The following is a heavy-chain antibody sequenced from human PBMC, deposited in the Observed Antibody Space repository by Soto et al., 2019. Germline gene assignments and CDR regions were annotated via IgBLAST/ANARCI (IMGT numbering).Heavy chain of an antibody. V-gene: IGHV3-23*01. D-gene: IGHD2-8*01. J-gene: IGHJ4*02. Sequence: EVQLLESGGGLVQPGGSLRLTCTASGFTFSSCAMSWVRQPPGKGLEWVSGISGSGDNTYYPDSVKGRFTISRDNSKNTLYLQMNSLRAEDTAVYYCAKGEYNAVWGAFDYWGRGSLVTVSS. CDR1: GFTFSSCA. CDR2: ISGSGDNT. CDR3: AKGEYNAVWGAFDY.